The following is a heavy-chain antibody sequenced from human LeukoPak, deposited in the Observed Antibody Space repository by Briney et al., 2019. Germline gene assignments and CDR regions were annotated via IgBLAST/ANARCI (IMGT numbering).Heavy chain of an antibody. CDR3: ASPSGASTW. CDR2: ILHSGST. J-gene: IGHJ4*02. CDR1: GASISSGPW. Sequence: SETLSLTCAVSGASISSGPWWSWVRQPPGKGLEWIGDILHSGSTNYNPSLKSRVTISIDKSKNQFSLKLTSVTAADTAVYYCASPSGASTWWGQGTLVTVSS. V-gene: IGHV4-4*02. D-gene: IGHD2-15*01.